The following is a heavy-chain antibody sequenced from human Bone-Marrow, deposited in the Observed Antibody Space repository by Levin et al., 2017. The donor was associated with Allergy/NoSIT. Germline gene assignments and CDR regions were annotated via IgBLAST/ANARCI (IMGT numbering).Heavy chain of an antibody. J-gene: IGHJ3*02. CDR3: ARDSRTSCCNTFDI. D-gene: IGHD2-2*01. CDR2: IWYDGSNK. Sequence: SCAASGFTFSSYGMHWVRQAPGKGLEWVAVIWYDGSNKYYADSVKGRFTISRDNSKNTLYLQMNSLRAEDTAVYYCARDSRTSCCNTFDIWGQGTMVTVSS. CDR1: GFTFSSYG. V-gene: IGHV3-33*01.